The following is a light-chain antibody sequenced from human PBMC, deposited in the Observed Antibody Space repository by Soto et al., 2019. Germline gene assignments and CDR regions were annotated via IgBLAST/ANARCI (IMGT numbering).Light chain of an antibody. CDR1: QGIRRW. CDR3: KHANSFPQT. CDR2: AAS. J-gene: IGKJ1*01. Sequence: IQLTPSPSSVSASVGGRVTMTCRASQGIRRWLGWYQQQAVKAPNLLLYAASTLQSGAPSRCSGSGSGTDFTITISSLQPEDSANYYCKHANSFPQTFGQGTKVEIK. V-gene: IGKV1-12*01.